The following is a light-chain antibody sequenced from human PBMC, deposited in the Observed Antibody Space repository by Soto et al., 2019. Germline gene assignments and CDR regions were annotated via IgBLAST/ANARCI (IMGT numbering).Light chain of an antibody. CDR1: RSNIGSNF. V-gene: IGLV1-47*02. CDR2: SND. J-gene: IGLJ2*01. CDR3: ATWDDNLSGVI. Sequence: QSVLTQPPSASGTPGQRVTILCSGSRSNIGSNFVYWYQHLPGTAPKLLIFSNDQRPSGVPDRFSGSRSGTSASLAISGLLSEDEADYYCATWDDNLSGVIFGGGTKLIVL.